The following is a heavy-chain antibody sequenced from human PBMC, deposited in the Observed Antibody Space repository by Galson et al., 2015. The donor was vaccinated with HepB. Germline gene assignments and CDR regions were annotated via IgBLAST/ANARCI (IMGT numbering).Heavy chain of an antibody. CDR1: GFTFSSYS. Sequence: SLRLSCAASGFTFSSYSMNWVRQAPGKGLEWVSAISGSGGSTYYADSVKGRFTISRDNSKNTLYLQMNSLRAEDTAVYYCAKDQGGYGDYAVAFDIWGQGTMVTVSS. J-gene: IGHJ3*02. CDR3: AKDQGGYGDYAVAFDI. V-gene: IGHV3-23*01. D-gene: IGHD4-17*01. CDR2: ISGSGGST.